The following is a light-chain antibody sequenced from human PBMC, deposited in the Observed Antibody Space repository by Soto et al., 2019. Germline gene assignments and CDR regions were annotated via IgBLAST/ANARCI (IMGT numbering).Light chain of an antibody. Sequence: EIVLTQSPATLSLSPGERATLSCRASQSVTKYLAWYQQKPGQAPRLLIYDASNRATGIPARFSGGGSGTDFTLTISSLEPEDFVVYYCQQRSNWPRTFGQGTKVEIK. V-gene: IGKV3-11*01. CDR1: QSVTKY. CDR3: QQRSNWPRT. J-gene: IGKJ1*01. CDR2: DAS.